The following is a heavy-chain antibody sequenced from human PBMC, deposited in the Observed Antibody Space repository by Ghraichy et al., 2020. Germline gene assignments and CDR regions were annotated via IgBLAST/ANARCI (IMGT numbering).Heavy chain of an antibody. J-gene: IGHJ4*02. Sequence: GGSLRLSCAASGFPFSSYAMHWVRQAPGKGLEWVAVMSHDGSSKYYADSVKGRFTISRDNSKNTLYLQMSSLTAEDTAIYFCATPGTTSWPYWGQGTLVTVSS. CDR1: GFPFSSYA. CDR2: MSHDGSSK. V-gene: IGHV3-30-3*01. D-gene: IGHD1-14*01. CDR3: ATPGTTSWPY.